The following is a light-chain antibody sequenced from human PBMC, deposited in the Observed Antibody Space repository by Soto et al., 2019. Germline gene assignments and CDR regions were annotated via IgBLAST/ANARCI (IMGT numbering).Light chain of an antibody. J-gene: IGKJ4*01. CDR2: DTS. CDR3: QQYGNWQIT. Sequence: EIVLTQSPGTLSWSPGERASLSCRASQSVGNFLVWYQQKPGQAPSLLIYDTSNRATGIPARFSGSGSGTDFTLTISSLEPEDFAIYYCQQYGNWQITFGGGTKVEIK. V-gene: IGKV3-11*01. CDR1: QSVGNF.